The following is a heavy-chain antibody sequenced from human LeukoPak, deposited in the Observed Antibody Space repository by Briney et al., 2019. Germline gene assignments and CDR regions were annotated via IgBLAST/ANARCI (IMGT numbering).Heavy chain of an antibody. J-gene: IGHJ4*02. CDR2: MNPNSGNT. V-gene: IGHV1-8*01. D-gene: IGHD3-10*02. CDR1: GYTFTSYD. CDR3: ARGMFVGAASSPDY. Sequence: GASVKVSCKASGYTFTSYDINWVRQATGQGLEWMGWMNPNSGNTGYAQKFQGRVTMTRNTSISTAYMELSSLRSEDTAVYYCARGMFVGAASSPDYWGQGTLVTVSS.